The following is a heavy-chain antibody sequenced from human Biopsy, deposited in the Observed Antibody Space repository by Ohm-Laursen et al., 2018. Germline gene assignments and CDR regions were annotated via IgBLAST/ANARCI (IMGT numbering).Heavy chain of an antibody. CDR1: GLSFRDYC. Sequence: SLRLSCAASGLSFRDYCMTWIRQTPGKGLQWISYISSGGNTKYYADSVRGRFTISRDNAKNSLYLQMNSLRVEDTAVYYCARSVGIMAAPIDYWGQGTLVTVSS. CDR3: ARSVGIMAAPIDY. D-gene: IGHD3-16*01. V-gene: IGHV3-11*01. J-gene: IGHJ4*02. CDR2: ISSGGNTK.